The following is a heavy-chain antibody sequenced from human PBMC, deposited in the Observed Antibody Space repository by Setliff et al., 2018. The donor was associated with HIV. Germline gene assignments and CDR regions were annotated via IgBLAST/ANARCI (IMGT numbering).Heavy chain of an antibody. CDR3: VTAMNAGGDFYFDI. J-gene: IGHJ2*01. D-gene: IGHD2-2*01. V-gene: IGHV3-7*01. CDR2: IIQDGSEK. Sequence: GGSLSLSCAASEFTFSNYWMSWVRQSPGKGLEWVANIIQDGSEKYYVDSVRGRFTISRDNAKNSLFLPMNNLRAEDTAVYYCVTAMNAGGDFYFDIWGLGTLVTVSS. CDR1: EFTFSNYW.